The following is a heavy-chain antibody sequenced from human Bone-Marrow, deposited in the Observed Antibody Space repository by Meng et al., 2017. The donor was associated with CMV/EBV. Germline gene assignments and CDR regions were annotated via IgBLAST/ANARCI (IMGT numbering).Heavy chain of an antibody. V-gene: IGHV1-8*03. CDR3: ARVPRHCSPTSCRNPHFDQ. D-gene: IGHD2-2*01. CDR2: MNPKTGNT. Sequence: ASVKVSCKASGYTFTAFDINWVRQAAGHGLEWMGWMNPKTGNTGYTQRFQGRVTFSRNTSTSTSYMELSGLRSEDTAVFYCARVPRHCSPTSCRNPHFDQWGQGTLVTVSS. CDR1: GYTFTAFD. J-gene: IGHJ4*02.